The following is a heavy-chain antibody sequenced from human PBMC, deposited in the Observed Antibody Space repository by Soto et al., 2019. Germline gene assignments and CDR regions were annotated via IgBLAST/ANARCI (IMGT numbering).Heavy chain of an antibody. CDR1: SISSSSYY. V-gene: IGHV4-39*01. D-gene: IGHD2-21*02. CDR2: IYYSGRT. CDR3: ARQRTKVVTQAYFDH. J-gene: IGHJ4*02. Sequence: SISSSSYYWGWLRQPPGKGLEWIGSIYYSGRTYYNPSFKSRVTISIDTSKNQFSLKLSSVTATDTAVYYCARQRTKVVTQAYFDHCRQGALVAVSS.